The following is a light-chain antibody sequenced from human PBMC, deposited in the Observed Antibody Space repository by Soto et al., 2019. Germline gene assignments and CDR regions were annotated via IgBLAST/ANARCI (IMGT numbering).Light chain of an antibody. Sequence: QSALTQPASVSGSPGQSITIYCTGTSSDVGSYNLVSWYQQHPGKAPKLRIYEGSKRHSGVSHRFSGSKSGNTASLTISGLQAEDEADDSCCSYAGSLTNVFGTGTKLTVL. V-gene: IGLV2-23*01. CDR3: CSYAGSLTNV. CDR1: SSDVGSYNL. J-gene: IGLJ1*01. CDR2: EGS.